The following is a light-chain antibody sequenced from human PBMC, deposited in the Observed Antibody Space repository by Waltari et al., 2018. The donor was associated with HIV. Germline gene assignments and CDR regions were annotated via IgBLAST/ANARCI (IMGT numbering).Light chain of an antibody. CDR1: LTVTSNS. CDR3: QQYALSPFT. CDR2: DAS. Sequence: EIVLTQSPGTTSLSPGSTASLSCRAILTVTSNSSAWYQVRPGQAPRVVIYDASYRAADIPDRFTGSGSGTNFTLTITRLEPEDFALYFCQQYALSPFTFGQGTSLEV. J-gene: IGKJ2*01. V-gene: IGKV3-20*01.